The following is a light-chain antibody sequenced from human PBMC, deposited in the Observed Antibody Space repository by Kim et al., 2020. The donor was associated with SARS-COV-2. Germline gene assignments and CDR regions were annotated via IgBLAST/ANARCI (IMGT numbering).Light chain of an antibody. CDR2: DAS. CDR3: HQYDDFT. CDR1: EDSNNY. V-gene: IGKV1-33*01. J-gene: IGKJ4*01. Sequence: LSASVGDRVTITCRADEDSNNYLKWYHHSPGKVPNLLIYDASNLEKGVPSRFSGTGSGTHFTFTISSLQPEDVGTYYCHQYDDFTFGGGTKVDIK.